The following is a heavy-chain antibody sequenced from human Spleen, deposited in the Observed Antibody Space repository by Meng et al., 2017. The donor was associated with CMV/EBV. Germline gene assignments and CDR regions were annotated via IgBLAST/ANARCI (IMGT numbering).Heavy chain of an antibody. D-gene: IGHD3-9*01. CDR1: GFTFEDYG. V-gene: IGHV3-20*04. Sequence: GESLKISCAASGFTFEDYGMTWVRQAPGKGLEWVSGINWDGGSTGHADSVKGRFTISRDNAKDSLYLQMNSLRAEDTAVYYCARDWSRDVLTGSFDYWGQGTLVTVSS. CDR2: INWDGGST. J-gene: IGHJ4*02. CDR3: ARDWSRDVLTGSFDY.